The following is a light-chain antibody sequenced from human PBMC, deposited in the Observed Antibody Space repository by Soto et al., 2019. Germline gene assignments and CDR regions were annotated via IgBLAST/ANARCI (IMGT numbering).Light chain of an antibody. V-gene: IGKV3-11*01. J-gene: IGKJ5*01. CDR3: QQRSNWPRIT. CDR2: DAS. CDR1: LNVNSY. Sequence: VLTQSPATLSLSPGERATLSCRASLNVNSYLAWYQQTPGQAPRLLIYDASNRATGIPARFSGSGSGTDFTLTISSLEPEDFAVYYCQQRSNWPRITFGQGTRLEIK.